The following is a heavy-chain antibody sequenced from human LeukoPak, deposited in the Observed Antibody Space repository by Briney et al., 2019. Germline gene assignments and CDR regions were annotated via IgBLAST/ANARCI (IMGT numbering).Heavy chain of an antibody. Sequence: PGGSLRLSCAASGFTFSSYGMHWVRQAPGKGLEWVAFIRYDGSNKYYTDSVKGRFTVSRDNSKNTLYLQMSSLRAEGTAVYYCAHHGGGTIRLGAFDIWGQGTMVTVSS. V-gene: IGHV3-30*02. CDR3: AHHGGGTIRLGAFDI. CDR1: GFTFSSYG. J-gene: IGHJ3*02. D-gene: IGHD3-3*01. CDR2: IRYDGSNK.